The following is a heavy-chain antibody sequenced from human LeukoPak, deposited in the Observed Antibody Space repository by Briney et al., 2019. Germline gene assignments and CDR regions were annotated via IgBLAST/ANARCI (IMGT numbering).Heavy chain of an antibody. V-gene: IGHV4-59*01. CDR2: IYYSGST. D-gene: IGHD6-19*01. CDR3: AREGSVAGTYNWFDP. CDR1: GGSISSYY. J-gene: IGHJ5*02. Sequence: SSETLSLTCTVSGGSISSYYWSWIRQPPGKGLEWIGYIYYSGSTNYNPSLKSRVTISVDTSKNQFSLKLSSVTAADTAVYYCAREGSVAGTYNWFDPWGQGTLVTVSS.